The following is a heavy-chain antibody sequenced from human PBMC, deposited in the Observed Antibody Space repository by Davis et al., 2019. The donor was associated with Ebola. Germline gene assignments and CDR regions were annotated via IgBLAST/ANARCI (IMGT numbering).Heavy chain of an antibody. D-gene: IGHD3-10*01. CDR1: GGSISSGGYY. J-gene: IGHJ3*02. CDR2: INHSGST. V-gene: IGHV4-39*07. Sequence: MPSETLSLTCTVSGGSISSGGYYWSWIRQPPGKGLEWIGEINHSGSTNYNPSLKSRVTIPVDTSKNQFSLKLSSVTAADTAVYYCARSRWFRGRDAFDIWGQGTMVTVSS. CDR3: ARSRWFRGRDAFDI.